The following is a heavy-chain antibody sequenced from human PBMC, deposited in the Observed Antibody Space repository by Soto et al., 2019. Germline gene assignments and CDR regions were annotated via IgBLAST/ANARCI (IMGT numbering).Heavy chain of an antibody. Sequence: ASVKVSCKASGYTFTSYGISWVRQAPGQGLEWMGWISAYNGNTNYAQKLQGRVTMTTDTSTSTAYMELRSLRSDDTAVYYCARPGPYYDFRSGSPRYYYYGMDVWGQGTTVTVSS. CDR1: GYTFTSYG. D-gene: IGHD3-3*01. CDR2: ISAYNGNT. J-gene: IGHJ6*02. V-gene: IGHV1-18*01. CDR3: ARPGPYYDFRSGSPRYYYYGMDV.